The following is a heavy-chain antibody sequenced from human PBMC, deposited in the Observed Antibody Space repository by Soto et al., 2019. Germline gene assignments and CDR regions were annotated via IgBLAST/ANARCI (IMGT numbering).Heavy chain of an antibody. CDR1: GGSFSGVY. CDR2: INHSGST. CDR3: ARQAAGDYDEYDLDY. D-gene: IGHD4-17*01. Sequence: QVQLQQWGAGLLKPSETLSLTCAVYGGSFSGVYWTWIRQPPGKGLEYIGEINHSGSTSYNTSLKSRVTMSVDTPKKQFSVKLSSLTAADTAVYYCARQAAGDYDEYDLDYWGQGILVSVSS. J-gene: IGHJ4*02. V-gene: IGHV4-34*02.